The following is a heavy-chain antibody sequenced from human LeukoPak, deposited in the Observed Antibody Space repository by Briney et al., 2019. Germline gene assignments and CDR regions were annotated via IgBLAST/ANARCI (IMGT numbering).Heavy chain of an antibody. D-gene: IGHD6-19*01. V-gene: IGHV4-34*01. CDR2: VNHSGST. Sequence: SETLSLTCAVYGGSFSGYYWSWIRQPQGKGLEWIGEVNHSGSTNYNPSLKSRVTISVDTSKNQFSLKLSSVTAADTAVYYCAINGYSSGWYGGNYWGQGTLVTVSS. J-gene: IGHJ4*02. CDR3: AINGYSSGWYGGNY. CDR1: GGSFSGYY.